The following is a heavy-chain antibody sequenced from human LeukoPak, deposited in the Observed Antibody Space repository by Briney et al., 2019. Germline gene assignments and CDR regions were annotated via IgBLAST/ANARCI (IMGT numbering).Heavy chain of an antibody. J-gene: IGHJ4*02. Sequence: SGGSLRLSCAASGFTFSSYGMHWVRQAPGKGLEWVSVIYSDGSGGGTYYADSVKGRFTISRDNSKNTLFLQMNSLRAEDTAVYYCARENRFCSSSSCPFGSWGQGTLVTVSS. V-gene: IGHV3-NL1*01. CDR1: GFTFSSYG. CDR2: IYSDGSGGGT. CDR3: ARENRFCSSSSCPFGS. D-gene: IGHD2-15*01.